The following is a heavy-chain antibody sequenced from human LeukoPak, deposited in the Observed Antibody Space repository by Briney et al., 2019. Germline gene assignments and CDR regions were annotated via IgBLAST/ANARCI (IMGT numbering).Heavy chain of an antibody. CDR1: GFTFSSYS. CDR2: ISSSSSYI. CDR3: ARGPTASGLYYFDY. Sequence: GGSLRLSCAASGFTFSSYSMNWVRQAPGKGLEWVSYISSSSSYIYYADSVKGRFTISRDNAKKSLYLQMNSLRAEDTAVYYCARGPTASGLYYFDYWGQGTLVTVSS. V-gene: IGHV3-21*01. D-gene: IGHD6-25*01. J-gene: IGHJ4*02.